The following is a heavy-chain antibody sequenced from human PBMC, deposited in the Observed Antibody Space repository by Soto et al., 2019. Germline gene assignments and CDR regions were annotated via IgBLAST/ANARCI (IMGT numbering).Heavy chain of an antibody. V-gene: IGHV3-30*18. CDR1: GFTFSSYG. CDR3: AKDVVVGATTGLGDYYYYGMDV. D-gene: IGHD1-26*01. Sequence: LRLSCAASGFTFSSYGMHWVRQAPGKGLEWVAVISYDGSNKYYADSVKGRFTISRDNSKNTLYLQMNSLRAEDTAVYYCAKDVVVGATTGLGDYYYYGMDVWGQGTTVTVSS. CDR2: ISYDGSNK. J-gene: IGHJ6*02.